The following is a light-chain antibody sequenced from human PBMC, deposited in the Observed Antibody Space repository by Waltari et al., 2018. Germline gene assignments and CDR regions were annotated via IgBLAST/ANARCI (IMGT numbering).Light chain of an antibody. V-gene: IGKV1-17*01. CDR2: AAS. Sequence: DIQMTQSPSSLSASVGDTVTITCRASQDISTYLNWFQQKPGKDPKLLIYAASILEGGVPSRFSGSGSGTDFTLTISSLQPEDFAAYYCLQHHSYPYSFGQGTKLEIK. J-gene: IGKJ2*03. CDR3: LQHHSYPYS. CDR1: QDISTY.